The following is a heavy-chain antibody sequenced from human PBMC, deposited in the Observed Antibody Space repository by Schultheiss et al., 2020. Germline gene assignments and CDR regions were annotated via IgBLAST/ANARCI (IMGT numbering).Heavy chain of an antibody. D-gene: IGHD2-2*01. Sequence: SVKVSCKASGGTFSSYAISWVRQAPGQGLEWMGGIIPIFGTANYAQKFQGRVTMTRDTSTSTVYMELSSLRSEDTAVYYCARVDCSSTSCHPWFEPWGQGALVNVSS. CDR1: GGTFSSYA. CDR2: IIPIFGTA. CDR3: ARVDCSSTSCHPWFEP. V-gene: IGHV1-69*05. J-gene: IGHJ5*02.